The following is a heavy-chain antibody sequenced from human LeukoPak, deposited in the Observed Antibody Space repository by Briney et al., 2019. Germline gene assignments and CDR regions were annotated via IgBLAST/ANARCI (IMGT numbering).Heavy chain of an antibody. Sequence: GGSLRLSCAASGFTFSTYSMNWVRQAPGKGLEWVSYIGRSSSPIYYADSVKGRFTISRDNAKNSLYLQMDGLRAEDTAVYYCARGPSSQFRTDYWGQGTLVTVSS. V-gene: IGHV3-48*01. CDR1: GFTFSTYS. D-gene: IGHD2-2*01. CDR2: IGRSSSPI. CDR3: ARGPSSQFRTDY. J-gene: IGHJ4*02.